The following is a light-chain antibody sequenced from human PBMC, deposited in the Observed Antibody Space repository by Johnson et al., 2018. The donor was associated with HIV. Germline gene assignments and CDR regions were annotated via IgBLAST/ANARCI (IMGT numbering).Light chain of an antibody. V-gene: IGLV1-51*02. Sequence: QSVLTQPTSVSAAPGQRVNISCSGHSSNIENYFVSWYQQLPGAAPRLLIYEDYKRPSGIPDRFSGSKSGASATLGITGLQTGDEADYYCGAWDSSLRTAFFGTGTKVTVL. CDR1: SSNIENYF. CDR3: GAWDSSLRTAF. CDR2: EDY. J-gene: IGLJ1*01.